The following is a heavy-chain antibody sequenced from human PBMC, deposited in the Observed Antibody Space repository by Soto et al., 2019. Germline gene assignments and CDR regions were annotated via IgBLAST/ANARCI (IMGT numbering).Heavy chain of an antibody. V-gene: IGHV3-23*01. Sequence: GGSLRLSCAASGFTFSSDSMGWVRQAPGKGLEWVSAISGSGGSTYYADSVKGRFTISRDNAKNTLHLQMNSLGAEDTAVYYCASNYAYAEGYYFYGIDVWGQGTTVTVSS. D-gene: IGHD3-16*01. CDR1: GFTFSSDS. CDR3: ASNYAYAEGYYFYGIDV. CDR2: ISGSGGST. J-gene: IGHJ6*02.